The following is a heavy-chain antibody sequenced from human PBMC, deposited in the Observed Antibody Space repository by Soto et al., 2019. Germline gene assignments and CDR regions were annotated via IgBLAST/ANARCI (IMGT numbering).Heavy chain of an antibody. CDR1: GGSISSGDYY. Sequence: NPSETLSLTCTVSGGSISSGDYYWSWIRQPPGKGLEWIGYIYYSGSTYYNPSLKSRVTISVDTSKNQFSLKLSSVTAADTAVYYCARIYDRVWYFDYWGQGTLVTVSS. J-gene: IGHJ4*02. D-gene: IGHD5-12*01. V-gene: IGHV4-30-4*01. CDR2: IYYSGST. CDR3: ARIYDRVWYFDY.